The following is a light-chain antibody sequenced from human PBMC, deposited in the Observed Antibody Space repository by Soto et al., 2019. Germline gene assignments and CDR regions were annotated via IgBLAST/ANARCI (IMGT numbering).Light chain of an antibody. CDR2: AAS. CDR3: QHYDSSPPYS. CDR1: RSFASSY. J-gene: IGKJ2*01. Sequence: EIVVTQSPVTLSLSPGERATLSCRARRSFASSYLGWYQQKPGQAPRLLIYAASTRATVIPDRFSGSGSATDFTLTIIRLEPEDSAVYYCQHYDSSPPYSFGQWTKLAIK. V-gene: IGKV3-20*01.